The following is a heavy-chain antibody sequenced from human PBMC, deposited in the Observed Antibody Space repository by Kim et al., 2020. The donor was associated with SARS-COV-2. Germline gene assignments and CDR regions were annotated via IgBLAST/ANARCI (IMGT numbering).Heavy chain of an antibody. CDR3: ARDRYDTMVRGVYYYYGMDV. J-gene: IGHJ6*02. D-gene: IGHD3-10*01. CDR1: GFTFSDYY. V-gene: IGHV3-11*05. Sequence: GGSLRLSCAASGFTFSDYYMSWIRQAPGKGLEWVSYISSSSSYTNYADSVKGRFTISRDNAKNSLYLQMNSLRAEDTAVYYCARDRYDTMVRGVYYYYGMDVWGQGTTVTVSS. CDR2: ISSSSSYT.